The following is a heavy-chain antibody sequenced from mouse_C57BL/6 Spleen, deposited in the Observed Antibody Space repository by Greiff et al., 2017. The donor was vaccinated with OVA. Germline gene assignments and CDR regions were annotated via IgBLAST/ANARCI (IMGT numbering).Heavy chain of an antibody. J-gene: IGHJ2*01. V-gene: IGHV1-19*01. Sequence: EVKLMESGPVLVKPGASVKMSCKASGYTFTDYYMNWVKQSHGKSLEWIGVINPYNGGTSYNQKFKGKATLTVDKSSSTAYMELNSLTSEDSAVYYCARGGIYDGYYKGYFDYWGQGTTLTVSS. CDR1: GYTFTDYY. D-gene: IGHD2-3*01. CDR2: INPYNGGT. CDR3: ARGGIYDGYYKGYFDY.